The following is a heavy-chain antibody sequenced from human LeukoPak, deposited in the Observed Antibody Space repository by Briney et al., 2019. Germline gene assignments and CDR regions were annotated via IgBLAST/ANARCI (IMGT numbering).Heavy chain of an antibody. CDR2: ISGDAGRT. Sequence: GGSLRLSCAASGFTISSSAMSWVRLAPGKGLEWVSGISGDAGRTYYADSVKGRFTIYRDNSKNTLYLQMNSLGAEDTAVYYCVQDWAWGAFAYWGQGTLVTVSS. J-gene: IGHJ4*02. V-gene: IGHV3-23*01. CDR3: VQDWAWGAFAY. D-gene: IGHD7-27*01. CDR1: GFTISSSA.